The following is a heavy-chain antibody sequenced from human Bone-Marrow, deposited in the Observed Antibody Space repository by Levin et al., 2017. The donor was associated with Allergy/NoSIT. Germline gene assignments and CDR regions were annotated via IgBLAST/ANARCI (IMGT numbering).Heavy chain of an antibody. CDR3: ARDALYNWNPYFYYYYYMDV. V-gene: IGHV4-34*01. D-gene: IGHD1-20*01. CDR2: INHSGST. CDR1: GGSFRGYY. Sequence: SQTLSLPCAVYGGSFRGYYWSWIRQPPGKGLEWIGEINHSGSTNYNPSLKSRVTISVDTSKNQFSLKLSSVTAADTAVYYCARDALYNWNPYFYYYYYMDVWGKGTTVTVSS. J-gene: IGHJ6*03.